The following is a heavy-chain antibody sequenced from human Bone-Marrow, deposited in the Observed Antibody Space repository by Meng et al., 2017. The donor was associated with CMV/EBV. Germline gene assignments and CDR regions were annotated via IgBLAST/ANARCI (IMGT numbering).Heavy chain of an antibody. V-gene: IGHV1-3*02. J-gene: IGHJ6*02. CDR1: AYTFTSYA. CDR2: SNTGNANT. D-gene: IGHD6-13*01. CDR3: AKDKGYSSSWYSGEGMDV. Sequence: ASVKVSCKTSAYTFTSYAVHWVRQAPGQRLECRGWSNTGNANTKYSQDFQGRVTISRDRSASTAYMELSCLRSEDRPVYYCAKDKGYSSSWYSGEGMDVWGQGTTVTVSS.